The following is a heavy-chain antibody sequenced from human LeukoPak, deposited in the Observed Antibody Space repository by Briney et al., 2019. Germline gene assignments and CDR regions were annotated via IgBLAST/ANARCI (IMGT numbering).Heavy chain of an antibody. J-gene: IGHJ4*02. CDR3: TRDRDDSSVLHYFDY. CDR2: LYHGDRT. V-gene: IGHV3-66*02. Sequence: GGSLRLSCAASGFTVNTHFMSWVRQAPGKGLEWVSVLYHGDRTYYADSVKGRFTISRDSSKNTVYLQMQNLRAEDTAVDYCTRDRDDSSVLHYFDYWGQGALVTVSS. D-gene: IGHD3-22*01. CDR1: GFTVNTHF.